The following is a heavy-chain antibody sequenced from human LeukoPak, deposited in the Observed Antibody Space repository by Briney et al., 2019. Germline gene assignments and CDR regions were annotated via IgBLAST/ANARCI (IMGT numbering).Heavy chain of an antibody. CDR2: INPSDGST. J-gene: IGHJ4*02. CDR3: ARGTLYYGSGIYPHPGKYYFDY. D-gene: IGHD3-10*01. Sequence: GASVKVSCKASGYTFTSYYMHWGRQAPGQGPEGVGVINPSDGSTDYAQKFQGRVTMTRDTSTSTVYMELSSLRSADTAVYYCARGTLYYGSGIYPHPGKYYFDYWGQGTLVTVSS. CDR1: GYTFTSYY. V-gene: IGHV1-46*01.